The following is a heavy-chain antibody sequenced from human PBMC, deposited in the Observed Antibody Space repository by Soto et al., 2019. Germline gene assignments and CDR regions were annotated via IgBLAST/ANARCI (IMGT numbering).Heavy chain of an antibody. V-gene: IGHV4-31*03. CDR3: AREDSTEGGMDV. Sequence: PSETLSLTCSVSGGSMRSEGYYWSWIRQHPGKGLEWIGYIYYSGLTDYNPSLKSRVTISVDTSKNQFSLKLRSVTAADTAVYYCAREDSTEGGMDVWGQGTTVTVSS. J-gene: IGHJ6*02. D-gene: IGHD4-17*01. CDR1: GGSMRSEGYY. CDR2: IYYSGLT.